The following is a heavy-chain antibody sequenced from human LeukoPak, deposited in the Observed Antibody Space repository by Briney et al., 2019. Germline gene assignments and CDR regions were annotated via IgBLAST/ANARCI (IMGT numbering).Heavy chain of an antibody. Sequence: ASVKVSCKASGYTFTSYDINWVRQATGQGLEWMGWMNPNSGNTGYAQKFQGRVTITRNTSISTAYMELSSLRSEDTAVYYCARDTSEMATSIDYWGQGTLVTVSS. V-gene: IGHV1-8*03. J-gene: IGHJ4*02. CDR3: ARDTSEMATSIDY. CDR1: GYTFTSYD. D-gene: IGHD5-24*01. CDR2: MNPNSGNT.